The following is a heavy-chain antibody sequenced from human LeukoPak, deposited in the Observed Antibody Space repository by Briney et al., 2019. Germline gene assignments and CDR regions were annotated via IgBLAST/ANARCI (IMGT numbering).Heavy chain of an antibody. CDR3: SRAGEIRYMDA. Sequence: GGSLRLSCAASGFTFYDYGMTWIRQAPGQGLEWLSHIKGRGPTTYYADAVRGRFTISRDNAKNSLFLQMNSLRVDDTAIYYCSRAGEIRYMDAWGKGTAVAVSS. CDR1: GFTFYDYG. J-gene: IGHJ6*03. CDR2: IKGRGPTT. D-gene: IGHD3-16*01. V-gene: IGHV3-11*04.